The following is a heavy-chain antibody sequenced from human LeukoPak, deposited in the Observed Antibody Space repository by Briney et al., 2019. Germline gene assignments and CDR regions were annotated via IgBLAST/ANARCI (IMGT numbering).Heavy chain of an antibody. CDR3: ARPITIFGMTERHIRRNYNWFDP. CDR1: GGSISSSSYY. Sequence: PSETLSLTCTVSGGSISSSSYYWGWIRQPPGKGLEWIGSIYYSGSTYYNPSLKSRVTISVDTSKNQFSLKLSSVTAADTAVYYCARPITIFGMTERHIRRNYNWFDPWGQGTLVTVSS. CDR2: IYYSGST. D-gene: IGHD3-3*01. V-gene: IGHV4-39*01. J-gene: IGHJ5*02.